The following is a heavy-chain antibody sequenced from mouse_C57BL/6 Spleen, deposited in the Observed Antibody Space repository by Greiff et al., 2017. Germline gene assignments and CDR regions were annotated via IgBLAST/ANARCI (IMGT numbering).Heavy chain of an antibody. CDR3: ARSYDGYYHFDY. CDR2: INPSSGYT. J-gene: IGHJ2*01. Sequence: VQLQQSGAELARPGASVKMSCKASGYTFTSYTMHWVKQRPGQGLEWIGYINPSSGYTKYNQKFKDKATLTADKSSSTSYMQLSSLTSEDSAVYYCARSYDGYYHFDYWGQGTTLTVSS. CDR1: GYTFTSYT. D-gene: IGHD2-3*01. V-gene: IGHV1-4*01.